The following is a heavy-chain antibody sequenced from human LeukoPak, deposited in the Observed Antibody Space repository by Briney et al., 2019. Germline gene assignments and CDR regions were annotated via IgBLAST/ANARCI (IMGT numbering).Heavy chain of an antibody. J-gene: IGHJ4*02. Sequence: PSETLSLTCTVSGGSISSYYWSWIRQPPGKGLEWIGSIYYSGSTYYNPSLKSRVTISVDTSKNQFSLKLSSVTAADTAVYYCARLFSMVRGDWGQGTLVTVSS. V-gene: IGHV4-39*01. CDR1: GGSISSYY. CDR2: IYYSGST. D-gene: IGHD3-10*01. CDR3: ARLFSMVRGD.